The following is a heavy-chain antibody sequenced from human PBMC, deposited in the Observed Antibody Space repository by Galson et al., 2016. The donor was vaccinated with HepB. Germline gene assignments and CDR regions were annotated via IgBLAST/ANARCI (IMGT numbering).Heavy chain of an antibody. CDR3: ARFGQFVVWGAVDL. V-gene: IGHV3-11*01. D-gene: IGHD3-16*01. CDR2: ISHRGGDESI. Sequence: SLRLSCAASEFTLDAYYMGWIRQAPGKGLELLGYISHRGGDESISYADSVKGRFTISRDDAKNSLYLQMNSLTGEDTAVYCCARFGQFVVWGAVDLWGQGTMVTVSS. CDR1: EFTLDAYY. J-gene: IGHJ3*01.